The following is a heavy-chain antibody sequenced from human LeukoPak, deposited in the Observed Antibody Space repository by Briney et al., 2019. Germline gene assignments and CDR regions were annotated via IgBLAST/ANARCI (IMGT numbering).Heavy chain of an antibody. CDR2: IYYSGST. CDR3: ARHLPSTTGRSYFDC. CDR1: ADSMNNYY. D-gene: IGHD1-1*01. V-gene: IGHV4-59*08. Sequence: PSGTLSLTCSVFADSMNNYYWSWIRQPPGKGLEWIGYIYYSGSTNYNPSLKSRVTISVDTSKNQFSLKLSSVTAADTAVYYCARHLPSTTGRSYFDCWGQGTLVTVSS. J-gene: IGHJ4*02.